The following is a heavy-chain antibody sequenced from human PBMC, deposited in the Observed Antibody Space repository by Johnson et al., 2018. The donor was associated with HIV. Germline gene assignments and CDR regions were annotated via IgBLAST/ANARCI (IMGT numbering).Heavy chain of an antibody. D-gene: IGHD3-22*01. CDR2: INSDGSST. CDR1: GFTFSSYW. CDR3: ARDAGGGRIVVDYDAFDI. Sequence: VQLVESGGGVVQPGRSLRLSCVASGFTFSSYWMHWVRQAPGKGLVWVSRINSDGSSTSYADSVKGRFAISRDNAKNTLYLQMNSLRAEDTAVYYCARDAGGGRIVVDYDAFDIWGQGTMVTVSS. J-gene: IGHJ3*02. V-gene: IGHV3-74*01.